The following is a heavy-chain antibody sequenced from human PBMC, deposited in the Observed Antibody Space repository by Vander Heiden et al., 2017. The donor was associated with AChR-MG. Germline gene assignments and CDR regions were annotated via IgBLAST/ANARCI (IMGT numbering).Heavy chain of an antibody. V-gene: IGHV4-39*01. CDR1: GGSISSSSYY. CDR2: IYYSGST. J-gene: IGHJ3*02. D-gene: IGHD6-19*01. CDR3: AGYSSGWYFKGAFDI. Sequence: QLQLQESGPGLVKPSETLSLTCTVPGGSISSSSYYWGWIRQPPGKGLEWIGSIYYSGSTYYNPSLKSRVTISVDTSKNQFSLKLSSVTAADTAVYYCAGYSSGWYFKGAFDIWGQGTMVTVSS.